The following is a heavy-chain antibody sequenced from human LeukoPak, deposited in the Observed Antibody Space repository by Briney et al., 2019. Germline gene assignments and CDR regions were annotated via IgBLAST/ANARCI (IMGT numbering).Heavy chain of an antibody. Sequence: SETLSLTCTVSGGSVSRGRYYWSWIRQPPGKGLEGIGYFYYSGNTNYNPSLKTRVTISVDTSKNQFSLRLSSVTAADTAVYYCARKRTGEQGYYFDYWGRGTLVTVSS. CDR1: GGSVSRGRYY. V-gene: IGHV4-61*01. D-gene: IGHD1-1*01. CDR2: FYYSGNT. CDR3: ARKRTGEQGYYFDY. J-gene: IGHJ4*02.